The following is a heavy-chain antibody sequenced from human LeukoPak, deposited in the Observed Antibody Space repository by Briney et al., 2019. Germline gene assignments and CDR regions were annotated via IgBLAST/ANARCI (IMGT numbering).Heavy chain of an antibody. V-gene: IGHV3-7*01. CDR3: AKRELRSPAPFDY. CDR1: GFTFTNYW. D-gene: IGHD1-26*01. CDR2: IKQDRSEK. J-gene: IGHJ4*02. Sequence: GGSLRLSCAASGFTFTNYWMSWVRQAPGKGLELVANIKQDRSEKYYVDSVKGRFTISRDNAKNSLYLQMNSLRAEDTAVYYCAKRELRSPAPFDYWGQGTLVTVSS.